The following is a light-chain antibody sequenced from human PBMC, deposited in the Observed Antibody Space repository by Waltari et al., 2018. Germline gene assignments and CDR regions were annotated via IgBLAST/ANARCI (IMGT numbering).Light chain of an antibody. Sequence: VLTQSPATLSLSPGERATLPCRASQSVSSSLAWYQQKPGQSPRLLIYDAFNRATGIPARFSGSGSGTDFTLTIGSLEPEDFAVYYCQQRSKWPPTFGQGTKVEIK. CDR1: QSVSSS. J-gene: IGKJ1*01. CDR2: DAF. CDR3: QQRSKWPPT. V-gene: IGKV3-11*01.